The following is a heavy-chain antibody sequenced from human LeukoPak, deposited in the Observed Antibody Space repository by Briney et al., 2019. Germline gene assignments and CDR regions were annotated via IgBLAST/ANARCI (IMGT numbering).Heavy chain of an antibody. D-gene: IGHD2-2*01. CDR3: ARVGPAADFDS. CDR1: GGSPSSGSYY. V-gene: IGHV4-61*02. J-gene: IGHJ4*02. Sequence: SQTLSLTCTVSGGSPSSGSYYWSWVRQPAGKGLEWIGRIYTSGSSKYNPSLKSRVTISVDTSKNQFTLKLTSVTAADTAVYYCARVGPAADFDSWGQGTLVTVSS. CDR2: IYTSGSS.